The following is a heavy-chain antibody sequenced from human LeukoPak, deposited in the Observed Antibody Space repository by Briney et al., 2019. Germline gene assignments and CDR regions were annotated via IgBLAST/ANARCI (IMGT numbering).Heavy chain of an antibody. D-gene: IGHD6-6*01. CDR1: GGTFSSYA. V-gene: IGHV1-69*04. Sequence: ASVKVSCKSSGGTFSSYAISWVRQAPGQGLEWMGRIIPILGIANYAQKFQGRVTITADKSTSTAYMELSSLRSEDTAVYYCARRSSSSGFDYWGQGTLVTVSS. J-gene: IGHJ4*02. CDR3: ARRSSSSGFDY. CDR2: IIPILGIA.